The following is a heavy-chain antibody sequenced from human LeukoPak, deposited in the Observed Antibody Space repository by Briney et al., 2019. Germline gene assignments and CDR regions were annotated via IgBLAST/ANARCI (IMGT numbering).Heavy chain of an antibody. Sequence: QPGGSLRLSCAASGFTFSSYAVTWVRQAPGKGLEWVSTISGSGESTLYADSVKGRFTIPRDNTKNTLYLQMNSLRAEDTAVYYCAKDRVGGLTIVDYWGQGTLVTVSS. V-gene: IGHV3-23*01. D-gene: IGHD3-16*01. CDR2: ISGSGEST. CDR1: GFTFSSYA. CDR3: AKDRVGGLTIVDY. J-gene: IGHJ4*02.